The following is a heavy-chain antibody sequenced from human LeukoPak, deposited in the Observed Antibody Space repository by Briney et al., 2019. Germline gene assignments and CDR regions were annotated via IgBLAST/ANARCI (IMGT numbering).Heavy chain of an antibody. Sequence: GGSLRLSCAASGFTFSDYYMSWIRQAQGTGLERVSYISSSGSTIYYADSVKGRFTISRDNAKNSLYLQMNSLRAGDTAVYYCAGDPSFDILTGYDYWGQGTLVTVSS. CDR1: GFTFSDYY. D-gene: IGHD3-9*01. CDR2: ISSSGSTI. J-gene: IGHJ4*02. V-gene: IGHV3-11*04. CDR3: AGDPSFDILTGYDY.